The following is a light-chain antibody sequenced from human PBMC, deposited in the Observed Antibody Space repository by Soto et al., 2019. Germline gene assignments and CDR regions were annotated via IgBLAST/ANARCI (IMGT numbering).Light chain of an antibody. Sequence: QSALTQPPSASGSPGQSVTISCTGTSSDVGGYNSVSWYQHHPGKAPKLMIYEVSKRPSGVPDRFSGSKSANTASLTVSGLQAEDEADYYCSSYAGSSNYVFGNGTKLTVL. J-gene: IGLJ1*01. CDR3: SSYAGSSNYV. CDR2: EVS. CDR1: SSDVGGYNS. V-gene: IGLV2-8*01.